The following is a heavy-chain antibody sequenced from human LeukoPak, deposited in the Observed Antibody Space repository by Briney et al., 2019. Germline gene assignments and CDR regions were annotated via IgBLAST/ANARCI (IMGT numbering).Heavy chain of an antibody. CDR2: ISSSGSTI. J-gene: IGHJ6*04. CDR3: AELGITMIGGV. CDR1: GFTFSNAW. Sequence: PGGSLRLSCAASGFTFSNAWMSWVRQAPGKGLEWVSYISSSGSTIYYADSVKGRFTISRDNAKNSLYLQKNSLRAEDTAVYYCAELGITMIGGVWGKGTTVTISS. D-gene: IGHD3-10*02. V-gene: IGHV3-48*04.